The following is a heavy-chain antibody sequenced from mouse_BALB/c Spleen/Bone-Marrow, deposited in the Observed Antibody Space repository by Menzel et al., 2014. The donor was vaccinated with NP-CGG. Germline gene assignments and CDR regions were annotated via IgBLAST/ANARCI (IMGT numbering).Heavy chain of an antibody. V-gene: IGHV5-6*01. D-gene: IGHD1-1*01. J-gene: IGHJ4*01. CDR3: ASTITTVVAEDAMDY. CDR2: ISSGGSYT. CDR1: GFTFSSYG. Sequence: EVHLVESGGDLVKPGGSLKLSCAASGFTFSSYGMSWVRQTPDRRLEWVATISSGGSYTYYPDSVKGRFTISRDNAENTLYLQMSSLKSEDTAMYYCASTITTVVAEDAMDYWGQGTSVTVSS.